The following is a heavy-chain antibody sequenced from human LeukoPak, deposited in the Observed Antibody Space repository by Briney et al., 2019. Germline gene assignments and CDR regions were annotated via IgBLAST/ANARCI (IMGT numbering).Heavy chain of an antibody. Sequence: PGGSLRLSCAASGFTFSSNYMSWVRQAPGKGLEWVSVIYSGGSTYYADSVKGRFTISRDNSKNTLYLQMNSLRAEDTAVYYCARELRYFDWLSNDAFDIWGQGTMVTVSS. CDR1: GFTFSSNY. D-gene: IGHD3-9*01. CDR2: IYSGGST. V-gene: IGHV3-53*01. CDR3: ARELRYFDWLSNDAFDI. J-gene: IGHJ3*02.